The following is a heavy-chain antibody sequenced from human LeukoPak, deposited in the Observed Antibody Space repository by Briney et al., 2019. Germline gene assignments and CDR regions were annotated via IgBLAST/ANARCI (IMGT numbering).Heavy chain of an antibody. D-gene: IGHD3-9*01. Sequence: GESLKISCKGSGYSFTSYWITWVRQMPGKGLEWMGRIDPSDSYTNYSPSFQGHVTISADKSINTAYLQWSSLKASDTAIYYCARHENIFSTFDMWGQGTMVTVSS. J-gene: IGHJ3*02. CDR3: ARHENIFSTFDM. CDR1: GYSFTSYW. CDR2: IDPSDSYT. V-gene: IGHV5-10-1*01.